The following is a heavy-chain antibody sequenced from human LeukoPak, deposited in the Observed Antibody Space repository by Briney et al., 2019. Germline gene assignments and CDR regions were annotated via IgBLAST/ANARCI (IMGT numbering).Heavy chain of an antibody. Sequence: SVKVSCKASGYTFTGYYMHWVRQAPGQGLEWMGGIIPIFGTANYAQKFQGRVTITADESTSTAYMELSSLRSEDTAVYYCARCRVPAALAFDSGYDLGYYYYYMDVWGKGTTVTISS. CDR2: IIPIFGTA. CDR3: ARCRVPAALAFDSGYDLGYYYYYMDV. J-gene: IGHJ6*03. V-gene: IGHV1-69*13. D-gene: IGHD5-12*01. CDR1: GYTFTGYY.